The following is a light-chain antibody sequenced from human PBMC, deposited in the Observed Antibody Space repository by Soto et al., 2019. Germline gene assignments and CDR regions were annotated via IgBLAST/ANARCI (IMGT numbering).Light chain of an antibody. CDR2: EGS. J-gene: IGLJ1*01. CDR3: CSYAGSSTFGRWV. Sequence: QSALTQPASVSGSPGQSITISCTGTSSDVGSYNLVSWYQQHPGKAPKLVIYEGSKRPSGVSNRFSGSKSGNTASLTISGLQAEDEADYYCCSYAGSSTFGRWVFGTGTKLTVL. V-gene: IGLV2-23*03. CDR1: SSDVGSYNL.